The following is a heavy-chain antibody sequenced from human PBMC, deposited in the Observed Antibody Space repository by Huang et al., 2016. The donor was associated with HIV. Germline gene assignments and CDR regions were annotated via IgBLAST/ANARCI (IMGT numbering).Heavy chain of an antibody. CDR2: IFHSGST. Sequence: QLQLQESGPGLVKPSETLSLTCSVSGGSISSSSHYWGWLRQSPGKGLEWIGSIFHSGSTNYTPSLKSRVTISVDTSKGQFSLKLSSVTAADTAVYYCARSNGWYTGWFDPWGQGSLVTVSS. D-gene: IGHD6-19*01. CDR1: GGSISSSSHY. CDR3: ARSNGWYTGWFDP. J-gene: IGHJ5*02. V-gene: IGHV4-39*01.